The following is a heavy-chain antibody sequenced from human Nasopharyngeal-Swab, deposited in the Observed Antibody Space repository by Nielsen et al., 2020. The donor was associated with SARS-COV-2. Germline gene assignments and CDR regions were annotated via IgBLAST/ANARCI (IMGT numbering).Heavy chain of an antibody. D-gene: IGHD3-10*01. CDR2: ISSSRSSI. CDR3: ARDPAYYFGSGSYYPDY. CDR1: GFTFSSYA. Sequence: GGSLRLSCAASGFTFSSYAMNWVRQAPGKGLEWVSYISSSRSSIYYADSVKGRFTISRDNAKNSLCLQMDSLRDEDSAVYYCARDPAYYFGSGSYYPDYWGQGTLVTVSS. V-gene: IGHV3-48*02. J-gene: IGHJ4*02.